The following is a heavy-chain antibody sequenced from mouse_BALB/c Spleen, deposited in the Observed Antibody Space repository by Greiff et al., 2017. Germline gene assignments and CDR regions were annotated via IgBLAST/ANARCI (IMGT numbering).Heavy chain of an antibody. J-gene: IGHJ3*01. CDR3: ARYFHDGFAY. CDR2: INPSTGYT. D-gene: IGHD1-1*01. V-gene: IGHV1-7*01. CDR1: GYTFTSYW. Sequence: QVQLQQSGAELAKPGASVKMSCKASGYTFTSYWMHWVKQRPGQGLEWIGYINPSTGYTEYNQKFKDKATLTADKSSSTAYMQLSSPTSEDSAVYYCARYFHDGFAYWGQGTLVTVSA.